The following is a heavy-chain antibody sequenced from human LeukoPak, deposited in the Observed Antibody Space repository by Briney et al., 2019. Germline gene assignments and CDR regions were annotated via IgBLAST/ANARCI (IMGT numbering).Heavy chain of an antibody. Sequence: SETLSLTCTVSGGSISSYYWSWIRQPAGKGLEWIGRIYTSGSTNYNPSLKSRVTMSVDTSQNQFSLELSSVTAADPAVYYCARDTPTFCSGGSCYDAYNWFDPWGQGTLVTVSS. D-gene: IGHD2-15*01. J-gene: IGHJ5*02. CDR2: IYTSGST. CDR3: ARDTPTFCSGGSCYDAYNWFDP. CDR1: GGSISSYY. V-gene: IGHV4-4*07.